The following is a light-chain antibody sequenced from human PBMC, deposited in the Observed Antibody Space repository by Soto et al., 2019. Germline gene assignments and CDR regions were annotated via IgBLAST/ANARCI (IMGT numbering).Light chain of an antibody. J-gene: IGKJ1*01. CDR2: GAS. V-gene: IGKV3-15*01. Sequence: ERVMTQSPATLSMSPGERVTLSCRASQSVSGNLAWYQQKPGQSPRLLIYGASTRAIGIPARFSGGGSGTEFTLTVSSLQSEDFAVYYCQQYDNWPRTFGQGTKVDIK. CDR3: QQYDNWPRT. CDR1: QSVSGN.